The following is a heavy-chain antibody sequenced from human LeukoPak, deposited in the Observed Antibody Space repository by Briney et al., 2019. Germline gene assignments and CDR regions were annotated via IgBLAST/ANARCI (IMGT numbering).Heavy chain of an antibody. CDR3: ARGGGMRSWYDFDY. J-gene: IGHJ4*02. CDR1: GFTFSSYG. D-gene: IGHD6-13*01. CDR2: IKEAGSEK. Sequence: PGRSLRLSCAASGFTFSSYGMHWVRQAPGKGLEFMANIKEAGSEKYYVDSVKGRFTISRDNDKNSVHLQMNNLRAEDTAVYYCARGGGMRSWYDFDYWGQGILVTVSS. V-gene: IGHV3-7*04.